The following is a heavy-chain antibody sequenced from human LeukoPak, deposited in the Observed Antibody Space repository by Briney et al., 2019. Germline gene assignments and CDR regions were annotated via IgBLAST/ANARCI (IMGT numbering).Heavy chain of an antibody. CDR1: GGSFSGYY. CDR3: ARYRGYSYGYVLDY. CDR2: IYYSGST. V-gene: IGHV4-59*01. Sequence: SETLSLTCAVYGGSFSGYYWSWIRQPPGKGLEWIGYIYYSGSTNYNPSLKSRVTISVDTSKNQFSLKLSSVTAADTAVYYCARYRGYSYGYVLDYWGQGTLVTVSS. D-gene: IGHD5-18*01. J-gene: IGHJ4*02.